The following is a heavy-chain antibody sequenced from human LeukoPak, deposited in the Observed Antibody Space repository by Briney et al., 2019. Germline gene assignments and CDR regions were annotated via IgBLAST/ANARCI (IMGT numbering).Heavy chain of an antibody. Sequence: GGSLRLSCAASGFTFDDYAMHWVRQAPGKGLEWVSGISWNSGSIGYADSVKGRFTISRDNAKNSLYLQMNSLRAEDTALYYCAKDLSVVDTAMVTWGQGTLVTVSS. D-gene: IGHD5-18*01. V-gene: IGHV3-9*01. CDR1: GFTFDDYA. CDR3: AKDLSVVDTAMVT. CDR2: ISWNSGSI. J-gene: IGHJ4*02.